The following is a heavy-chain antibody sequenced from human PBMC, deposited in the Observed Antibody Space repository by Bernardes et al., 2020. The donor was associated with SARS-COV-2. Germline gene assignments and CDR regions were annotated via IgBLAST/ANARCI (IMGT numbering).Heavy chain of an antibody. CDR1: GSTLSFFS. D-gene: IGHD3-3*01. V-gene: IGHV1-24*01. CDR3: AILVRGGAFDA. J-gene: IGHJ3*01. Sequence: AALKDYCKVSGSTLSFFSIHWVRQTPGQGLEWIGGYNPADGETMVAQNLQGRATMSEDTSTDTAYMELTSLKSEDTATYYCAILVRGGAFDAWGQGTKVTVSS. CDR2: YNPADGET.